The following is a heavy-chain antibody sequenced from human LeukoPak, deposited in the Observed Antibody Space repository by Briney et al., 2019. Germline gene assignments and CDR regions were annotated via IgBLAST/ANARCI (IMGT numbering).Heavy chain of an antibody. V-gene: IGHV3-21*01. CDR3: ARDRLWFGEFKWDNHAFDI. Sequence: GGSLRLSCAASGFTFSSYSMNWVRQAPGKGLEWVTSISSSSSYIYYADSVKGRFTISRDNAKNSLYLQMNSLRAEDTAVYYCARDRLWFGEFKWDNHAFDIWGQGTMVPVSS. D-gene: IGHD3-10*01. J-gene: IGHJ3*02. CDR1: GFTFSSYS. CDR2: ISSSSSYI.